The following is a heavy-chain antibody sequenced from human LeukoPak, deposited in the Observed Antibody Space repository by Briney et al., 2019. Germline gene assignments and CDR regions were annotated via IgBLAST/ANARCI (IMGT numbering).Heavy chain of an antibody. Sequence: ASVKVCCKASGGTFSSYAISWVRQAPGQGLEWMGGIIPIFGTANDAQKFQGRVTITTDESTSTTHMELSSLRSEGAAVYYCSRDRVGYCSGASCYTFQHCGQGALVTVSS. CDR1: GGTFSSYA. CDR3: SRDRVGYCSGASCYTFQH. D-gene: IGHD2-2*02. J-gene: IGHJ1*01. V-gene: IGHV1-69*05. CDR2: IIPIFGTA.